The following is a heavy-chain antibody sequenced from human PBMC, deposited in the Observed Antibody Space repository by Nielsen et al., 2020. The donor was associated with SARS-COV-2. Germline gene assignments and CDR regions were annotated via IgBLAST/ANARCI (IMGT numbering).Heavy chain of an antibody. D-gene: IGHD3-22*01. V-gene: IGHV1-2*06. Sequence: ASVKVSCKASGYTFTGYYMHWVRQAPGQGLEWMGRINPNSGGTNYAQKFQGRVTMTRDTSISTVYMELSSLRSEDTAVYYCARLSATMIVVVHDYWGQGTLVTVSS. CDR2: INPNSGGT. CDR1: GYTFTGYY. CDR3: ARLSATMIVVVHDY. J-gene: IGHJ4*02.